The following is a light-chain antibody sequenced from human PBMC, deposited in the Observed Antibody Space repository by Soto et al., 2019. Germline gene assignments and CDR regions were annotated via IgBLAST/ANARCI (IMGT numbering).Light chain of an antibody. J-gene: IGKJ5*01. CDR3: QQGYNIPFT. CDR2: TAF. Sequence: DLQMTQSPSSLSASIGDTVTITCRATQRINNYLNWYQQKPGKAPKLLIYTAFILQAGVPSRFSGSGSGTDFTLTINNLQPEDFATYYCQQGYNIPFTFGQGTRLEMK. V-gene: IGKV1-39*01. CDR1: QRINNY.